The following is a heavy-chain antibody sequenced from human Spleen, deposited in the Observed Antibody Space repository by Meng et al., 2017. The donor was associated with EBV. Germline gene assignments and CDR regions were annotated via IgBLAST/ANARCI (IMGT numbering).Heavy chain of an antibody. D-gene: IGHD1-26*01. CDR1: GGTFSNYG. J-gene: IGHJ4*02. CDR2: IIPMYGNT. CDR3: AVQLGVGATESFDY. Sequence: QMTLWQAGAEGKRPWSSVKVYCKVSGGTFSNYGISGVRQAPGQGLEWMGGIIPMYGNTNYPQTLQGRVTITADKSTTTVYMELSSLRLEDTAVYYCAVQLGVGATESFDYWGQGTLVTVSS. V-gene: IGHV1-69*06.